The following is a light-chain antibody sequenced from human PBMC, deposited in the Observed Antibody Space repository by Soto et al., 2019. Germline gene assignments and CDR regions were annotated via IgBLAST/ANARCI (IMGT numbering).Light chain of an antibody. Sequence: ELVMTQSPATLSVSPGERATLSCRVSQSVSGNLAWYQQKPGQAPRLLIYGASTRATGIPARFSGSRAGTDVTLTIISLQSEDFAVYYCQQYSNWPPLTFGGGTKVDI. J-gene: IGKJ4*01. CDR3: QQYSNWPPLT. CDR1: QSVSGN. CDR2: GAS. V-gene: IGKV3-15*01.